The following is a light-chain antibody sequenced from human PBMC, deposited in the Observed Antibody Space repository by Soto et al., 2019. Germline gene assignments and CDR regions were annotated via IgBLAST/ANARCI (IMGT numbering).Light chain of an antibody. Sequence: DIQMTQSPSSLSASVGDRVTITCRATQGTGNHLGWYQQKPGKVPQRLIYAASSLHTGVPSRFSGSGSVTEFSLTISRLQPEDLAAYYCLQHDTSPWTFGQGTKVEIK. CDR3: LQHDTSPWT. CDR1: QGTGNH. CDR2: AAS. J-gene: IGKJ1*01. V-gene: IGKV1-17*01.